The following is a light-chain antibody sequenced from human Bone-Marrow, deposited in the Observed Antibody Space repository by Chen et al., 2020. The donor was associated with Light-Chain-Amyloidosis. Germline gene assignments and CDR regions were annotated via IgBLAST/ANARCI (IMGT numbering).Light chain of an antibody. CDR2: DAS. CDR1: QSVSSN. CDR3: QQYNNWPPS. Sequence: EIVMTQSPATRSVSPGERATLSCRASQSVSSNLAWYQQKPGQAPRLLIYDASTRATGIPARFSGSGSGTEFTLTISSLQSEDFAVYCCQQYNNWPPSFGQGTKVEIK. V-gene: IGKV3-15*01. J-gene: IGKJ1*01.